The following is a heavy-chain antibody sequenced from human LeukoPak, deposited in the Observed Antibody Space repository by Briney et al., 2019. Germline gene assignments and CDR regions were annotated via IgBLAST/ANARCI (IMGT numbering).Heavy chain of an antibody. D-gene: IGHD2-2*01. J-gene: IGHJ4*02. CDR2: MNPNSGNT. CDR1: GYTFTSYD. CDR3: ARAAHCSSTSCYAFDY. V-gene: IGHV1-8*01. Sequence: ASVKVSCKASGYTFTSYDINWVRQATGQGLEWMGWMNPNSGNTGYAQKFQGKVTMTRNTSISTAYMELSSLRSEDTAVYYCARAAHCSSTSCYAFDYWGQGTLVTVSS.